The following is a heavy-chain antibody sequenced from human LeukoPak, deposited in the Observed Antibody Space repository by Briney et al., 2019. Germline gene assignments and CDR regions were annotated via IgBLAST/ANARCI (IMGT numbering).Heavy chain of an antibody. Sequence: GGSLRLSCAASGFTFSSYAMNWVRQAPGKGLEWVSAITSSGATTYYADSVKGRFTISRDNSKNTLYLQMTSLRAEDTAVYYCAKDLGTSGWYINSWGQGTLVTVSS. D-gene: IGHD6-19*01. V-gene: IGHV3-23*01. J-gene: IGHJ4*02. CDR1: GFTFSSYA. CDR3: AKDLGTSGWYINS. CDR2: ITSSGATT.